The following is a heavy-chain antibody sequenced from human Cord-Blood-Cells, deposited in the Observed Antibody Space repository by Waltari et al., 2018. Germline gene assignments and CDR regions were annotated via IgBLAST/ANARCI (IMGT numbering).Heavy chain of an antibody. D-gene: IGHD7-27*01. CDR2: ISSSGSTI. CDR3: ARDRRTGGLDFDL. Sequence: EVQLVESGGGLVQPGGSLRLSCAASGSTFSSYEMTWVRQAPGKGLEWVSYISSSGSTIYYADSVKGRFTISRDNAKNSLYLQMNSLRAEDTAVYYCARDRRTGGLDFDLWGRGTLVTVSS. J-gene: IGHJ2*01. CDR1: GSTFSSYE. V-gene: IGHV3-48*03.